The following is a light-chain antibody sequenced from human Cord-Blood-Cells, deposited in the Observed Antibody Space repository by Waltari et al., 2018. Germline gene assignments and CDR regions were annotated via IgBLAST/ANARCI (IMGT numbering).Light chain of an antibody. CDR3: QQYGSSPIT. V-gene: IGKV3-20*01. Sequence: EIVLTQSPGTLSLSPGERATLSCRSSQSVSSSYLACYQQTPGQAPRLFIYGASSRATGIPDRFSGSGSGTDFSLTISRLEPEDFAVYYCQQYGSSPITFGQGTRLEIK. CDR1: QSVSSSY. CDR2: GAS. J-gene: IGKJ5*01.